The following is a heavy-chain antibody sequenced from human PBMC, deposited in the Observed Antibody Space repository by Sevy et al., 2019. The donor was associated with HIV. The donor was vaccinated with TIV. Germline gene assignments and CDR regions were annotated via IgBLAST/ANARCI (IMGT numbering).Heavy chain of an antibody. CDR1: GGSISNYY. CDR2: IYYGGIT. J-gene: IGHJ4*02. V-gene: IGHV4-59*01. D-gene: IGHD5-18*01. Sequence: SETLSLTCTVSGGSISNYYWNWIRQPPGKGLEWMGYIYYGGITNYTPSLKSRVTISVDTSKNPFSLKLNSVTAADTAVYYCSRGQYTYGYWREFDYWGQGTLVTVSS. CDR3: SRGQYTYGYWREFDY.